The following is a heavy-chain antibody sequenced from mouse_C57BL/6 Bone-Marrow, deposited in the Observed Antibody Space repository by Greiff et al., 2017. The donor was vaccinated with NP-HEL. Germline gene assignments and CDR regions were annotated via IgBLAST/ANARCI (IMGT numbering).Heavy chain of an antibody. Sequence: VQLQQSGPELVKPGASVKISCTASGYSFTGYYMHWVQQSPGNILDWIGYINPYNGVSSYNQKFKGKATLTVDKSSSTDYLELRSLTSEDSAVYYCERYYYSNYWDFDVWGTGTTVTVSS. CDR3: ERYYYSNYWDFDV. CDR2: INPYNGVS. J-gene: IGHJ1*03. D-gene: IGHD2-5*01. CDR1: GYSFTGYY. V-gene: IGHV1-31*01.